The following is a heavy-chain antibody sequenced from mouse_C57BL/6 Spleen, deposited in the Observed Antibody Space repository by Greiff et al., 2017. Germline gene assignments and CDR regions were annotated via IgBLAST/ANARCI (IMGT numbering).Heavy chain of an antibody. J-gene: IGHJ3*01. CDR2: IHPSDSDT. CDR1: GYTFTSYW. Sequence: QVHVKQPGAELVKPGASVKVSCKASGYTFTSYWMHWVKQRPGQGLEWIGRIHPSDSDTNYNQKFKGKATLTVDKSSSTAYMQLSSLTSEDSAVYYCAPHYGNYGAWFAYWGQGTLVTVSA. D-gene: IGHD2-1*01. V-gene: IGHV1-74*01. CDR3: APHYGNYGAWFAY.